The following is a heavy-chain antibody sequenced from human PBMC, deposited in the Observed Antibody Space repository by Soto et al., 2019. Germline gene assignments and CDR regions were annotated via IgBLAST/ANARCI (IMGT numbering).Heavy chain of an antibody. Sequence: EVQLLESGGDLVQPGGSLRLSCVASGFSFTDYSMTWVRQAPGRGLEWVSTLTGIGTTFYADSMKGRFTISRDNSKNTLSLQMHRLRTEDTALYYCAKRATTVPTPGNYFDFWGQGTLVTVSS. CDR3: AKRATTVPTPGNYFDF. V-gene: IGHV3-23*01. CDR2: LTGIGTT. D-gene: IGHD2-15*01. CDR1: GFSFTDYS. J-gene: IGHJ4*02.